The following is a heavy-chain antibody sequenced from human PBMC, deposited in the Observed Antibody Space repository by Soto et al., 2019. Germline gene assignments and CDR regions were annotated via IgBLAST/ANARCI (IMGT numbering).Heavy chain of an antibody. D-gene: IGHD5-18*01. CDR3: AGPAGYRYRMDV. CDR2: INAGNGNT. J-gene: IGHJ6*01. CDR1: GYTFTSYA. V-gene: IGHV1-3*01. Sequence: ASVKVSCKASGYTFTSYAMHWVRQAPGQRLEWMGWINAGNGNTKYSQKFQGRVTINRDTSASTAYMELSSLRSEDTAVYYCAGPAGYRYRMDVWGQGTMVTVSS.